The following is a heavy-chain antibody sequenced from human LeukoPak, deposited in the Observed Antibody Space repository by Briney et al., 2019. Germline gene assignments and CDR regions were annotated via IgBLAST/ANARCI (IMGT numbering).Heavy chain of an antibody. Sequence: PSETLSLTCAVYGGSFSGYYWSWVRQPPGKGLEWIGEINHSGSTNYNPSLKSRVTISVDTSKNQFSLKLSSVTAADTAVYYCARGRFGELSFHYYYYMDVWGKGTTVTISS. V-gene: IGHV4-34*01. J-gene: IGHJ6*03. CDR1: GGSFSGYY. CDR3: ARGRFGELSFHYYYYMDV. D-gene: IGHD3-16*02. CDR2: INHSGST.